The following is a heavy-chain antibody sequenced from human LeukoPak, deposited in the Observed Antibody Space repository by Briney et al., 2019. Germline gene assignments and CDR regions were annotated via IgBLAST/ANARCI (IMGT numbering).Heavy chain of an antibody. D-gene: IGHD6-19*01. CDR1: GFTFSSYW. J-gene: IGHJ4*02. CDR2: IKQDGSEK. CDR3: ARASYSSGWSSKY. V-gene: IGHV3-7*04. Sequence: GGSLRLSCAASGFTFSSYWMSWVRQAPGEGLEWVANIKQDGSEKYYVDSVKGRFSISRDNAKNSLYMQMNSLRAEDTAVYYCARASYSSGWSSKYWGQGTLVIVSS.